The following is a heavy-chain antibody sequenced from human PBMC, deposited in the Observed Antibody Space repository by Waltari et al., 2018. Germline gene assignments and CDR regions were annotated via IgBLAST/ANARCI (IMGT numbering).Heavy chain of an antibody. D-gene: IGHD4-17*01. CDR2: VSYDGSDK. Sequence: QVQLVDPGRGAVPPRRSPSIPCAPFAIHFDHSALPSVRQAPGKGLEWGAVVSYDGSDKKYADSVKGRFTISRDISKNTLYLQMNSLRGEDTAIYFCARVRFDYGVLRGDDAFDIWGQGTMVTVSS. V-gene: IGHV3-30*08. CDR1: AIHFDHSA. J-gene: IGHJ3*02. CDR3: ARVRFDYGVLRGDDAFDI.